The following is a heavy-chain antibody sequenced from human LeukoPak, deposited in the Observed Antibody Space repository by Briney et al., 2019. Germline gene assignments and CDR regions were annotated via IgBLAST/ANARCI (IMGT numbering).Heavy chain of an antibody. CDR1: DGSITNYD. CDR3: ARGGYCSSSSCWPFDY. V-gene: IGHV4-59*01. D-gene: IGHD2-2*01. CDR2: VHYSGTA. J-gene: IGHJ4*02. Sequence: SETLSLTCTVSDGSITNYDWSWVRQPPGKGLEFIGHVHYSGTANYNPSLKSRVTISVDTSNNQFSLRLSSVTAADTAIYYCARGGYCSSSSCWPFDYWGQGTLVTVSS.